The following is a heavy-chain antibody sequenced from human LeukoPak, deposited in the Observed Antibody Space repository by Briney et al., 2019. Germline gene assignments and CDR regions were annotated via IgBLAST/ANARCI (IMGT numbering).Heavy chain of an antibody. V-gene: IGHV4-30-4*01. Sequence: PSETLSLTCTVSGGSISSGDYYWSWIRQPPGKGLEWIGYIYYSGSTYYNPSLKSRVTISVDTSKNQFFLKLSSVTAADTAVYYCARGPLRGVILPRWFDPWGQGTLVTVSS. J-gene: IGHJ5*02. CDR3: ARGPLRGVILPRWFDP. CDR1: GGSISSGDYY. CDR2: IYYSGST. D-gene: IGHD3-10*01.